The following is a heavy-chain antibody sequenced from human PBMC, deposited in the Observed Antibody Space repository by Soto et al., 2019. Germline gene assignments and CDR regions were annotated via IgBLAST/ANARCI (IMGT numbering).Heavy chain of an antibody. CDR2: INHSGST. CDR3: ARGEMVTALDY. J-gene: IGHJ4*02. CDR1: GGSFSGYY. Sequence: SETLSLTCAVYGGSFSGYYWSWIRQPPGKGLEWIGEINHSGSTNYNPSLKSRVTISVDTSKNQFSLKLSSVTAADTAVYYCARGEMVTALDYWGQGTLVTVSS. D-gene: IGHD2-21*02. V-gene: IGHV4-34*01.